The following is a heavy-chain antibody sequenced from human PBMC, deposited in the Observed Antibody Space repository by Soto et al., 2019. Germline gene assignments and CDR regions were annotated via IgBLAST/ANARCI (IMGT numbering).Heavy chain of an antibody. CDR1: GFTVSSNY. CDR3: ARVSRGYSYGYDYYYYYMDV. CDR2: IYSGGST. V-gene: IGHV3-66*01. D-gene: IGHD5-18*01. Sequence: GGSLRLSCAASGFTVSSNYMSWVRQAPGKGLEWVSVIYSGGSTYYADSVKGRFTISRDNSKNTLYLQMNSLRAEDTAVYYCARVSRGYSYGYDYYYYYMDVWGKGTTVTVSS. J-gene: IGHJ6*03.